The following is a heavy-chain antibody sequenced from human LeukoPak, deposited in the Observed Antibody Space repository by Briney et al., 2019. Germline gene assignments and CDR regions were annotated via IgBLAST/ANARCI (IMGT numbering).Heavy chain of an antibody. Sequence: PSETLSLTCDVSGVSIQSYWWSWVRKPAGKGLEWIGRIYTTGRTNYSPSFQSRVTMSIVVSSNQFSLTLRSVTAADTAVYYCARSGYTISAYHSDFWGQGAPVTVSS. CDR1: GVSIQSYW. V-gene: IGHV4-4*07. D-gene: IGHD5-18*01. J-gene: IGHJ4*02. CDR2: IYTTGRT. CDR3: ARSGYTISAYHSDF.